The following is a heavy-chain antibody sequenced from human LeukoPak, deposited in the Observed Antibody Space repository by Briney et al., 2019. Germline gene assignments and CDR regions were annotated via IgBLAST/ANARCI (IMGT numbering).Heavy chain of an antibody. CDR2: IQNDEREI. Sequence: PGGSLRLSCAASGFKFSSYGMHWVRQAPGKGLEWVAFIQNDEREIWYADSVKGRFTISRDNSKNTAYLQMNSLKTEDTAVYYCTGTLRFLEWLSYYWGQGTLVTVSS. J-gene: IGHJ4*02. D-gene: IGHD3-3*01. CDR3: TGTLRFLEWLSYY. CDR1: GFKFSSYG. V-gene: IGHV3-30*02.